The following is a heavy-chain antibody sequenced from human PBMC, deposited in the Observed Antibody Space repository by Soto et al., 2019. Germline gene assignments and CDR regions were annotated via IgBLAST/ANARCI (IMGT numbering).Heavy chain of an antibody. CDR1: GFTFSSYA. CDR3: ARGDSSGYYYFDY. D-gene: IGHD3-22*01. Sequence: GGSLRLSCAASGFTFSSYAMHWVRQAPGKWLEWVAVISYDGSNKYYADSVKGRFTISRDNSKNTLYLQMNSLRAEDTAVYYCARGDSSGYYYFDYWGQGXLVTVSS. V-gene: IGHV3-30-3*01. J-gene: IGHJ4*02. CDR2: ISYDGSNK.